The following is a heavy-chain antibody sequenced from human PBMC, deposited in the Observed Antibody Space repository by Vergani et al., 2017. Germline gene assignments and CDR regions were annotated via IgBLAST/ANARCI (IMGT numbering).Heavy chain of an antibody. V-gene: IGHV3-23*01. D-gene: IGHD1-26*01. CDR3: ARGHPVGSY. CDR2: ISGSGGNT. CDR1: GFTFSSYA. J-gene: IGHJ4*02. Sequence: EVQLLESGGGLVQPGGSLRLSCAASGFTFSSYAMSWVRQVPGKGLEWVSGISGSGGNTYYANSVKGRFTISRDNSKNTLYLQMNSLRVADTAVYYCARGHPVGSYWGQGTLVTVSS.